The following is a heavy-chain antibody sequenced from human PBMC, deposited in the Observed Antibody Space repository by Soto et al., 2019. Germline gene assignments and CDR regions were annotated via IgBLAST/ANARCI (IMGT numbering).Heavy chain of an antibody. CDR1: GYSFTSYW. V-gene: IGHV5-51*01. CDR3: VRMGGRDGYNLGMDV. J-gene: IGHJ6*02. Sequence: PGESLKISCKGSGYSFTSYWIGWVRQMPGKGLEWMGIIHPGDSDTRYSPSFQGQVTISADKSISTAYLQWSSLKASDTAMYYCVRMGGRDGYNLGMDVWGQGTTVTVSS. CDR2: IHPGDSDT. D-gene: IGHD5-12*01.